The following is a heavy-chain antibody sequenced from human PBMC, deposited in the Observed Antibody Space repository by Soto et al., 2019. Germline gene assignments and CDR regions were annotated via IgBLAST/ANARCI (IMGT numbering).Heavy chain of an antibody. V-gene: IGHV4-39*01. CDR1: GGSISSSSYY. D-gene: IGHD3-16*01. CDR3: ARHGGPDYYYYGMDV. Sequence: SETLSLTCTVSGGSISSSSYYWGWIRQPPGKGLEWIGSIYYSGSTYYNPSLKSRVTISVGTSKNQFSLKLSSVTAADTAVYYCARHGGPDYYYYGMDVWAKGPRSPSP. CDR2: IYYSGST. J-gene: IGHJ6*02.